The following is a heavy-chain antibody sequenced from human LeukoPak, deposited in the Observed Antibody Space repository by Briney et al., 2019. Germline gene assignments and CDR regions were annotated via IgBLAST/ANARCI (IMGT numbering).Heavy chain of an antibody. Sequence: ASVKVSCKASGYTFTSYGISWVRQAPGQGLEWMGWISAYNGNTNYAQKLQGRVTMTTDTSTSTAYMGLRSLRSDDTAVYYCARDYRPHYAPDYWGQGTLVTVSS. CDR1: GYTFTSYG. V-gene: IGHV1-18*04. D-gene: IGHD2-2*01. J-gene: IGHJ4*02. CDR2: ISAYNGNT. CDR3: ARDYRPHYAPDY.